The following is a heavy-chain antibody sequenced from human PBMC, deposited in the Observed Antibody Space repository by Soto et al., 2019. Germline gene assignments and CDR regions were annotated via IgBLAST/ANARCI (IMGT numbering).Heavy chain of an antibody. CDR1: GYTFTTYD. D-gene: IGHD3-9*01. CDR3: SITLYDIFTRYRRFAP. Sequence: GASVKVSCKASGYTFTTYDISWVRQAPGQGLEWMGRISTYNGNTNYPQSLQGRLTLTTDTSTTTAYMELSSLRSEDTAVYYCSITLYDIFTRYRRFAPSAQRTPVPVSS. J-gene: IGHJ5*02. CDR2: ISTYNGNT. V-gene: IGHV1-18*01.